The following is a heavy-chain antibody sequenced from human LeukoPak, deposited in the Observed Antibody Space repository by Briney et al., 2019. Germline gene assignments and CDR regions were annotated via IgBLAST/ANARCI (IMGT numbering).Heavy chain of an antibody. Sequence: GGSLRLSCVASGFTFSSYSMNWVRQAPGKGLEWVSSISSSSSYIYYADSVKGRFTISRDNAKNSLYLQMNSLRAEDTAVYYCASGYYDFWSGYYIEDYWGQGTLVTVSS. CDR3: ASGYYDFWSGYYIEDY. V-gene: IGHV3-21*01. J-gene: IGHJ4*02. D-gene: IGHD3-3*01. CDR2: ISSSSSYI. CDR1: GFTFSSYS.